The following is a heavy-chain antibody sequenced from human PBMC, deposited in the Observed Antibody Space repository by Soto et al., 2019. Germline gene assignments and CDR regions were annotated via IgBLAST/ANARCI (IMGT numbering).Heavy chain of an antibody. CDR2: IIPIFGTA. CDR3: ARGSGGRSGYDYGMDV. CDR1: GGTFSSYA. V-gene: IGHV1-69*12. D-gene: IGHD2-15*01. J-gene: IGHJ6*02. Sequence: QVQLVQSGAAVKKPGSSVKVSCKASGGTFSSYAINWVRQAPGQGLEWMGGIIPIFGTANYAQKFQGRVTITADESTRTDYMELSSLGYEDTGVYYGARGSGGRSGYDYGMDVWGQGTTVTVSS.